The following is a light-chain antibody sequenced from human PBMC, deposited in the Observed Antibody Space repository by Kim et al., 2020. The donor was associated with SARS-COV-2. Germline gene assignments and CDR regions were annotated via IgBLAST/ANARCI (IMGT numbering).Light chain of an antibody. J-gene: IGKJ1*01. CDR1: QRVSSSY. CDR3: QQDYNLPWT. Sequence: PGERVTLSCRTSQRVSSSYLTWYQQKPGQAPRLLIYGASTRATGIPARFSGSGSGTDFTLTISSLQPEDFAVYYCQQDYNLPWTFGQGTKV. V-gene: IGKV3D-7*01. CDR2: GAS.